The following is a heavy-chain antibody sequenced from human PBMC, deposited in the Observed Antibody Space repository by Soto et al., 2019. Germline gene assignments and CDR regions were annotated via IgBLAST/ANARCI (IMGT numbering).Heavy chain of an antibody. J-gene: IGHJ6*02. D-gene: IGHD2-2*01. Sequence: QVQLVQSGAEVKQPGSSVKVSCKASGGTFSSYAISWVRQAPGQGLEWMGGIIPIFGTANYAQKFQGRVTITADESTSTAYMELSSLRSEDTAVYYCARVGVVVPAAMILAYYGMDVWGQGTTVTVSS. CDR3: ARVGVVVPAAMILAYYGMDV. V-gene: IGHV1-69*01. CDR1: GGTFSSYA. CDR2: IIPIFGTA.